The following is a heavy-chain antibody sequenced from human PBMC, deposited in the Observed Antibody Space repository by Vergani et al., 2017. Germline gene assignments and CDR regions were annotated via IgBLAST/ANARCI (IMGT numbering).Heavy chain of an antibody. J-gene: IGHJ4*01. V-gene: IGHV4-38-2*02. Sequence: QVQLQESGPGLLKTSETLYLTCNVSGVSITRGNYWGWARQSPGTGLEWIASVFHLGTVYYNPSLRSRVRISIDAYKVLSLRVQSVTAADTAVYVCVRDLYSRGPFDVWGQGSLVTVSA. D-gene: IGHD3-22*01. CDR3: VRDLYSRGPFDV. CDR2: VFHLGTV. CDR1: GVSITRGNY.